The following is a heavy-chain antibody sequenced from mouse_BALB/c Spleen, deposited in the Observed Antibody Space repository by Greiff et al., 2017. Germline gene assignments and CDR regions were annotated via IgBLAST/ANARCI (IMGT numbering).Heavy chain of an antibody. CDR2: IDPFNGGT. V-gene: IGHV1S135*01. Sequence: VQLKESGPELMKPGASVKISCKASGYSFTSYYMHWVKQSHGKSLEWIGYIDPFNGGTSYNQKFKGKATLTVDKSSSTAYMHLSSLTSEDSAVYYCAREYDYDRAYWGQGTLVTVSA. J-gene: IGHJ3*01. CDR3: AREYDYDRAY. D-gene: IGHD2-4*01. CDR1: GYSFTSYY.